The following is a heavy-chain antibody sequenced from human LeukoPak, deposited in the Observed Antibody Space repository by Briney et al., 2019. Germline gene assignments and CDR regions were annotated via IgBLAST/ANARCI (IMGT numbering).Heavy chain of an antibody. CDR2: ISGCGDNT. D-gene: IGHD5-12*01. CDR1: GFTFSTYV. J-gene: IGHJ4*02. CDR3: AKGSGYDTDFDY. Sequence: GGSLRLSCAASGFTFSTYVMSWVRQAPGKGLEWVSGISGCGDNTYYADSVKGRFTISRDNSKNILYLQMNSLRAEDTAVYYCAKGSGYDTDFDYWGQGTLVSVSS. V-gene: IGHV3-23*01.